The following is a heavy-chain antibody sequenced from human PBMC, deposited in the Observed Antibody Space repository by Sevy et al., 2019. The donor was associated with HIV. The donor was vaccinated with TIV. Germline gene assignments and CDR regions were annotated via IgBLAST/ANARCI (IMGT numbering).Heavy chain of an antibody. Sequence: ASVKVSCKASGYTFTSYGISWVRQAPGQGLEWMGWISAYNGNTNYAQKLQGRVTMTTDTSTSTAYMELRSLRTDDTAVYYCAGGNYDSRGYLEGGFEWGQGTLVTVSS. V-gene: IGHV1-18*01. CDR2: ISAYNGNT. CDR3: AGGNYDSRGYLEGGFE. CDR1: GYTFTSYG. J-gene: IGHJ4*02. D-gene: IGHD3-22*01.